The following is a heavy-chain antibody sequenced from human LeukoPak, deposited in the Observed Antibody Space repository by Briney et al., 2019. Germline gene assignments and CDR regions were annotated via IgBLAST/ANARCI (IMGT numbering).Heavy chain of an antibody. CDR1: GFTFSGYW. CDR2: IKEDGSEK. V-gene: IGHV3-7*02. J-gene: IGHJ4*02. D-gene: IGHD3-9*01. Sequence: GRSLRLSCAASGFTFSGYWMSWVRQAPGKGLEWVANIKEDGSEKYYVDSVKGRFTISRDNAKNSLYLQMNSLRAEDTAVYYCASYDTGRTFWGQGTLVTVSA. CDR3: ASYDTGRTF.